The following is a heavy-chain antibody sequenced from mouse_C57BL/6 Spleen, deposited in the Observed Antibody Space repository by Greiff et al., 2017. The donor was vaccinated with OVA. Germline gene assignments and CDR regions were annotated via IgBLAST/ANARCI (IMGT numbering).Heavy chain of an antibody. CDR3: ARGKMGYDYGGYFDV. CDR2: IDPSDSYT. J-gene: IGHJ1*03. D-gene: IGHD2-4*01. V-gene: IGHV1-69*01. Sequence: QVQLQQPGAELVMPGASVKLSCKASGYTFTSYWMHWVKQRPGQGLEWIGEIDPSDSYTNYNQKFKGKSTLTVDKSSSTAYMQLSSLTSEDSAVYYCARGKMGYDYGGYFDVWGTGTTVTVSS. CDR1: GYTFTSYW.